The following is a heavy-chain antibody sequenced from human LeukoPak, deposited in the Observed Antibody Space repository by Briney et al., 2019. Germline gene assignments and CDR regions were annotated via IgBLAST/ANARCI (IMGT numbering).Heavy chain of an antibody. CDR2: IYYSGST. V-gene: IGHV4-61*01. CDR1: GGSVTSGNYY. CDR3: ARGRVRFDP. J-gene: IGHJ5*02. D-gene: IGHD3-10*01. Sequence: SETLSLTCTVSGGSVTSGNYYWSWIRQPPGKGLEWIGYIYYSGSTNYNPSLKSRVTISVDTSKNQFSLKLSSVTAADTAVYYCARGRVRFDPWGQGTLVTVSS.